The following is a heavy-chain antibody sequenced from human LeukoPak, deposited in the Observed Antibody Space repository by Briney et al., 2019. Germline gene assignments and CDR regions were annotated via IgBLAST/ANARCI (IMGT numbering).Heavy chain of an antibody. CDR1: GYTFTSYD. J-gene: IGHJ4*02. D-gene: IGHD6-13*01. V-gene: IGHV1-8*01. CDR3: AAGSSSSWYVRY. Sequence: ASVKVSCKASGYTFTSYDVNWVRQATGQGLEWMGWMNPNSGNTGYAQKFQGRVTMTTDTSTSTAYMELSSLRSEDTAVYYCAAGSSSSWYVRYWGQGTLVTVSS. CDR2: MNPNSGNT.